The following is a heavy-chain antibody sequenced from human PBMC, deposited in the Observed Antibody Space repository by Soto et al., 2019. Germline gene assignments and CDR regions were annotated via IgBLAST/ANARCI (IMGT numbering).Heavy chain of an antibody. CDR2: IYTSGST. CDR3: ARDVVVPAAIPPYYYYGMDV. D-gene: IGHD2-2*02. J-gene: IGHJ6*02. CDR1: GGSISSYY. V-gene: IGHV4-4*07. Sequence: KPSETLSLTCTVSGGSISSYYWSWIRQPAGKGLEWIGRIYTSGSTNYNPSLKSRVTMSVDTSKNQFSLKLSSVTAADTAVYYCARDVVVPAAIPPYYYYGMDVWGQGTTVTVSS.